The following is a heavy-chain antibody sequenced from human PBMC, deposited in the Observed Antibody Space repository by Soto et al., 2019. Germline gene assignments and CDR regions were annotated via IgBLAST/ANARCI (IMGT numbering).Heavy chain of an antibody. CDR2: INAGDGDT. J-gene: IGHJ5*02. Sequence: QVQLVQSGAEVKKPGASVKVSCKASEYTFSTYAIHWVRQAPGQRLEWMGWINAGDGDTKYSQKFQGRVTITRDTSASTDYMELSSLRSEDTAVYYCARSEECSSSSCYSGNWFDPWGQGTLVTVSS. V-gene: IGHV1-3*01. D-gene: IGHD2-2*01. CDR3: ARSEECSSSSCYSGNWFDP. CDR1: EYTFSTYA.